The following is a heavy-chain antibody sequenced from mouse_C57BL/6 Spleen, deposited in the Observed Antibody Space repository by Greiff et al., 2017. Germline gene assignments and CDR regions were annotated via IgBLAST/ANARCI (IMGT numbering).Heavy chain of an antibody. CDR1: GYAFSSSW. J-gene: IGHJ4*01. V-gene: IGHV1-82*01. D-gene: IGHD2-2*01. CDR3: ATYGYDAYYYAMDY. CDR2: IYPGDGDT. Sequence: QVQLQQSGPELVKPGASVKISCKASGYAFSSSWMNWVKQRPGKGLEWIGRIYPGDGDTNYNGKFKGKATLTADKSSSTAYMQLSSLTSEESAVYFCATYGYDAYYYAMDYWGQGTSVTVSS.